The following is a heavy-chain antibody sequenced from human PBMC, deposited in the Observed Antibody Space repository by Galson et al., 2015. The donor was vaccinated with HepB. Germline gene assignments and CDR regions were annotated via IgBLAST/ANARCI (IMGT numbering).Heavy chain of an antibody. CDR2: IWYDGSNK. V-gene: IGHV3-33*01. J-gene: IGHJ6*02. CDR3: ARGTYYDFWSGYYRPLYYYYGMDV. Sequence: SLRLSCAASGFTFSSYGMHWVRQAPGKGLEWVAVIWYDGSNKYYADSVKGRFTISRDNSKNTLYLQMNSLRAEDTAVYYCARGTYYDFWSGYYRPLYYYYGMDVWGQGTTVTVSS. CDR1: GFTFSSYG. D-gene: IGHD3-3*01.